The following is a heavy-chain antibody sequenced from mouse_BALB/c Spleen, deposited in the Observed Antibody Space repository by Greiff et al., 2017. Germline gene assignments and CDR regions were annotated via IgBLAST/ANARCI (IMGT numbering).Heavy chain of an antibody. V-gene: IGHV1-87*01. CDR2: IYPGDGDT. Sequence: VQLQQSGAELARPGASVKLSCKASGYTFTSYWMQWVKQRPGQGLEWIGAIYPGDGDTRYTQKFKGKATLTADKSSSTAYMQLSSLASEDSAVYYCARLMTARASCYAMDYWGQGTSVTVSS. CDR3: ARLMTARASCYAMDY. CDR1: GYTFTSYW. D-gene: IGHD3-2*01. J-gene: IGHJ4*01.